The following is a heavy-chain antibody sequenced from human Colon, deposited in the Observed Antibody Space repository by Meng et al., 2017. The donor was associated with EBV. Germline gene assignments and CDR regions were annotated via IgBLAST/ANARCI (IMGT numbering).Heavy chain of an antibody. CDR1: GGSIHSGDYY. CDR2: IYYTGST. CDR3: ARVGQWLPIDY. J-gene: IGHJ4*02. Sequence: QVRLQVSGPGLVKLSQXLSLTCTVSGGSIHSGDYYWSWIRQPPGKGLEWIGYIYYTGSTYYNPSLKSRVTISVDKSKNQFSLNLSSVTAADTAVYYCARVGQWLPIDYWGQGTLVNVSS. D-gene: IGHD6-19*01. V-gene: IGHV4-30-4*01.